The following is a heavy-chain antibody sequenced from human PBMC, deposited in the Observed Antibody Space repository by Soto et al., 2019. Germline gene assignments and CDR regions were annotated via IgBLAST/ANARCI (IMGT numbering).Heavy chain of an antibody. Sequence: SETLSLTCTVSGGSISSYYWSWIRQPPGKGLEWIGYIYYSGSTNYNPSLKSRVTISVDTSKNQFSLKLSSVTAADTAVYYCARGFWSGLYYGMDVWGQGTTVTAP. CDR2: IYYSGST. V-gene: IGHV4-59*01. J-gene: IGHJ6*02. D-gene: IGHD3-3*01. CDR3: ARGFWSGLYYGMDV. CDR1: GGSISSYY.